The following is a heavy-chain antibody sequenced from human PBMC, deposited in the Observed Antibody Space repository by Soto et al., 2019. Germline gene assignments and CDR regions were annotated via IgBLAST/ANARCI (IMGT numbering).Heavy chain of an antibody. D-gene: IGHD3-3*01. J-gene: IGHJ4*02. Sequence: QVQLVESGGGVVQPGTSLRLSCAASGFSFSSYAMHWVRQAPGKGREWVAALWYDGSNQNYAESVKGRFTISRDNAKRTVYLQMTSLKADDTAVYYCARDINDFWRGYLYWGQGTLVTVSS. CDR3: ARDINDFWRGYLY. CDR1: GFSFSSYA. V-gene: IGHV3-33*01. CDR2: LWYDGSNQ.